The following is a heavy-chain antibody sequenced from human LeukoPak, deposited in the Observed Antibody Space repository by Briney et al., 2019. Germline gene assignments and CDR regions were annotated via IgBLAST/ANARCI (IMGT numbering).Heavy chain of an antibody. V-gene: IGHV1-2*06. Sequence: ASVKVSCKASGYTFTGYYMHWVRQAPGQGLEWMGRINPNSGGTNYAQKFQGRVTMTRDTSISTAYMELSRLRSDDTAVYYCARPSSSWYPDYYYYMDVWGKGTTVIVSS. CDR3: ARPSSSWYPDYYYYMDV. CDR1: GYTFTGYY. J-gene: IGHJ6*03. D-gene: IGHD6-13*01. CDR2: INPNSGGT.